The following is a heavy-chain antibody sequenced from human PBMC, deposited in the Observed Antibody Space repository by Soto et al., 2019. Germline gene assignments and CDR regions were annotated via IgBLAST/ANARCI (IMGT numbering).Heavy chain of an antibody. V-gene: IGHV3-23*01. J-gene: IGHJ4*02. CDR3: ARRGPGTYFDY. CDR2: VSGSGGST. CDR1: GFTFSSYA. Sequence: PGGSLRLSCAASGFTFSSYAMNWVRQAPGKGLEWVSVVSGSGGSTYHADSVQGRFTISRDNSKNTLYLQMNSLRAEDTAIYYCARRGPGTYFDYWGQGTLVTVSS. D-gene: IGHD6-13*01.